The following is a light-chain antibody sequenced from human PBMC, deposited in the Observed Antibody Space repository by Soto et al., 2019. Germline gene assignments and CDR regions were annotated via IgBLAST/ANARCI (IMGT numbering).Light chain of an antibody. J-gene: IGKJ1*01. CDR2: HTS. Sequence: IVLTQSPGTLSVSPWERVTLSCRASHSVTSSYLAWYQQKPGQAPRRLIYHTSDRATGIPDRFSGSGSGTDFTLTISRLEPEDFAVYYCQQYHSSPLTFGQGTKVDIK. CDR3: QQYHSSPLT. V-gene: IGKV3-20*01. CDR1: HSVTSSY.